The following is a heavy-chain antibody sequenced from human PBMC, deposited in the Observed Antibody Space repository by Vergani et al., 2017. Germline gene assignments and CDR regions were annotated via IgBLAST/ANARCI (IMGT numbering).Heavy chain of an antibody. J-gene: IGHJ4*02. Sequence: QVQLQESGPGLVKPSETLSLTCTVSGGSVSSGSYYWSWIRQPAGKGLEWIGYIYYSGSTNYNPSLKSRVTISVDTSKNQFSLKLSSVTAADTAVYYCARVLSYGSGAFDYWGQGTLVTVSS. V-gene: IGHV4-61*10. D-gene: IGHD2-15*01. CDR1: GGSVSSGSYY. CDR2: IYYSGST. CDR3: ARVLSYGSGAFDY.